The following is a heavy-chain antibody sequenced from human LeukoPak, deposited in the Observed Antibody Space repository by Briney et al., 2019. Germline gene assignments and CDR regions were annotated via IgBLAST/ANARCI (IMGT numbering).Heavy chain of an antibody. D-gene: IGHD3-22*01. V-gene: IGHV4-39*01. CDR1: GGSISSYNYY. CDR3: ARHGSYYGSSGYYPFED. CDR2: IYYSGST. J-gene: IGHJ4*02. Sequence: PSETLSLTCTVSGGSISSYNYYWGWIRQPPGKGLVWIGSIYYSGSTYYNPSLKSRVTIFVDTSRNQFFLKLSSVTAADTAVYYCARHGSYYGSSGYYPFEDWGQGTLVVVSS.